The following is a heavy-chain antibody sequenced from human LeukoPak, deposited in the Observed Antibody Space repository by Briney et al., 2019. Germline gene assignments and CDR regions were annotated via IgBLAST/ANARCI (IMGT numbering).Heavy chain of an antibody. CDR1: GGSISSSSYY. V-gene: IGHV4-39*01. CDR3: ARTPGYSSGWYLGARYYFDY. D-gene: IGHD6-19*01. CDR2: IYYSGST. J-gene: IGHJ4*02. Sequence: SETLSLTCTVSGGSISSSSYYWGWIRQPPGTGLEWIGSIYYSGSTYYNPSLKSRVTISVDTSKNQFSLKLSSVTAADTAVYYCARTPGYSSGWYLGARYYFDYWGQGTLVTVSS.